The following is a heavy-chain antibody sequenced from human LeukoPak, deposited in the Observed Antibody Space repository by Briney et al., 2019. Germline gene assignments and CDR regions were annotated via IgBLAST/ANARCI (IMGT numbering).Heavy chain of an antibody. J-gene: IGHJ5*02. CDR2: ISSSSSYI. V-gene: IGHV3-21*01. CDR1: GFTFSSYS. Sequence: GGSLRLSCAASGFTFSSYSMNWVREAPGKGLEWVSSISSSSSYIYYADSVKGRFTISRDNAKNSLYLQMNSLRAEDTAVYYCATHPGDQPHPWGQGTLVTVSS. D-gene: IGHD2-2*01. CDR3: ATHPGDQPHP.